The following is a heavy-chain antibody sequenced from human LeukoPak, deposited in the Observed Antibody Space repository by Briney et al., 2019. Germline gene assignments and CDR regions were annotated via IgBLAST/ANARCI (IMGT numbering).Heavy chain of an antibody. CDR1: GGSISSGSYS. CDR2: IYHSGTT. Sequence: PSETLSLTCAVSGGSISSGSYSWNWIRQPPGKGLEWIGHIYHSGTTSYNPSLRSRVTISVHTSKNQFSLNLNSVTAADTAMYYCARGRYCSGAICYNNWCAPWGQGTLVSVSS. D-gene: IGHD2-15*01. J-gene: IGHJ5*02. V-gene: IGHV4-30-2*01. CDR3: ARGRYCSGAICYNNWCAP.